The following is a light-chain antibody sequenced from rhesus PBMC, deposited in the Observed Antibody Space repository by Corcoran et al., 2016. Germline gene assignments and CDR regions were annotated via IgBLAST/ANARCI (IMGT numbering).Light chain of an antibody. Sequence: DIQMTQSPSSLSASVGDRVTITCRASQGISSYLNWYQQKPGKAPKLLIYYANSLASGVPSMFSGSGSGTEYTLTISSLQPEDFATYYCQQGYSTPFTFGPGTKLDIK. CDR2: YAN. J-gene: IGKJ3*01. V-gene: IGKV1-32*03. CDR1: QGISSY. CDR3: QQGYSTPFT.